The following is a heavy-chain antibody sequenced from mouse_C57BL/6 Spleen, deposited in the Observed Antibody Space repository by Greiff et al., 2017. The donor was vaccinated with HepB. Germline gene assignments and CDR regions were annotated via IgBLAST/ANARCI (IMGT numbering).Heavy chain of an antibody. CDR3: TREEGYGSSPWYFDV. CDR2: ISSGGDYI. Sequence: EVQRVESGEGLVKPGGSLKLSCAASGFTFSSYAMSWVRQTPEKRLEWVAYISSGGDYIYYADTVKGRFTISRDNARNTLYLQMSSLKSEDTAMYYCTREEGYGSSPWYFDVWGTGTTVTVSS. CDR1: GFTFSSYA. V-gene: IGHV5-9-1*02. D-gene: IGHD1-1*01. J-gene: IGHJ1*03.